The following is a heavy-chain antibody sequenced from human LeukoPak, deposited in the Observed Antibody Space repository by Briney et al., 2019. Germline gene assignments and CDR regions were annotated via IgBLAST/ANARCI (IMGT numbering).Heavy chain of an antibody. CDR2: INPNSGGT. J-gene: IGHJ6*03. D-gene: IGHD2-15*01. V-gene: IGHV1-2*02. CDR1: GYTFTGYY. Sequence: ASVKVSCKASGYTFTGYYMHWVRQAPGQGLEWMGWINPNSGGTNYAQKFQGRVTMTRDTSISTAYMELSRLRSDDTVVYYCARGVTVADYYYYMDVWGKGTTVTVSS. CDR3: ARGVTVADYYYYMDV.